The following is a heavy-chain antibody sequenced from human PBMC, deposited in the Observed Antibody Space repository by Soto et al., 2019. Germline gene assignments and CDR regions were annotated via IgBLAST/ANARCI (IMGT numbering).Heavy chain of an antibody. D-gene: IGHD6-13*01. CDR1: GFTFSLYG. J-gene: IGHJ6*02. CDR2: ITYEGSHQ. V-gene: IGHV3-30*18. Sequence: QVQLVESGGGVVQPGKSVRLSCAASGFTFSLYGIHCVRQAPGKGLEWVAFITYEGSHQDYVDSVKGRFTLSRDNSKNIVYLQMNSLRPEDTAVYYCAKDVTAAGDNSYNTGLDVWGHGTTVTVSS. CDR3: AKDVTAAGDNSYNTGLDV.